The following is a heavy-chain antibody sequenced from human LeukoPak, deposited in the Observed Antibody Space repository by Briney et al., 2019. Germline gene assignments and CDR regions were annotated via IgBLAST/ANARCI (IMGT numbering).Heavy chain of an antibody. V-gene: IGHV3-11*06. J-gene: IGHJ4*02. D-gene: IGHD3-22*01. Sequence: PGGSLRLSCAASGFSFSNFYMSWIRQAPGKGLEWVSYISSSSTYTNSADSVRGRFTISRDNAKNSLYPQMNSLRVEDTAVYYCARESDSSGYYDYWGQGTLVTVSS. CDR2: ISSSSTYT. CDR1: GFSFSNFY. CDR3: ARESDSSGYYDY.